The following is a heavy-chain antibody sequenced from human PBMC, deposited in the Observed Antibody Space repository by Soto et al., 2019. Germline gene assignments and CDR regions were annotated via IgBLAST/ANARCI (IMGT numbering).Heavy chain of an antibody. CDR2: IYDSESA. V-gene: IGHV4-31*03. Sequence: QVQLQESGPGLVKPSQTLSLTCSVSGESISSGGYYWSWIRHHPGKGLEWIGYIYDSESAYYNPYLKGRVTISMDTAKNDFAMRLSSVTAADTAVYYWARASSSSSAADYWGQGTLATASS. J-gene: IGHJ4*02. CDR1: GESISSGGYY. CDR3: ARASSSSSAADY. D-gene: IGHD6-6*01.